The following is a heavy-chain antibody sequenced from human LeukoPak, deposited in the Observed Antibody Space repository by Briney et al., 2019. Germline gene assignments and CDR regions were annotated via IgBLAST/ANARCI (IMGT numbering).Heavy chain of an antibody. Sequence: PSETLSLTCTVSGGSISSYYWSWIRQPPGKGLEWIGYIYYSGSTNYNPSLQSRVTISVATSKNQFSLKLSSVTAADTAVYYCARARYNWKVPYFDYWGQGTLVTVSS. CDR1: GGSISSYY. CDR3: ARARYNWKVPYFDY. CDR2: IYYSGST. V-gene: IGHV4-59*01. D-gene: IGHD1-20*01. J-gene: IGHJ4*02.